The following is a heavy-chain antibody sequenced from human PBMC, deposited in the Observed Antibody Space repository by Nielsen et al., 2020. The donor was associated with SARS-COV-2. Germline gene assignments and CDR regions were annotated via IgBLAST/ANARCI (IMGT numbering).Heavy chain of an antibody. CDR3: ARDGYCSSTNCFGGGYYFDF. Sequence: VRQMPGKGLEWVAVMAYDGTNKYYADSVKGRFTISRDNSKNTLYLQMNSLRPEDTAVYSCARDGYCSSTNCFGGGYYFDFWGQGTLVTVSS. D-gene: IGHD2-2*03. V-gene: IGHV3-30*04. CDR2: MAYDGTNK. J-gene: IGHJ4*02.